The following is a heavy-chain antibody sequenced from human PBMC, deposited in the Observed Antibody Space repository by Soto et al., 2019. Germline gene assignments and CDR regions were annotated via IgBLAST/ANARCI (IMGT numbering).Heavy chain of an antibody. CDR3: ARDGNSSGWWTNWFDP. D-gene: IGHD6-19*01. CDR1: GGSISSYY. J-gene: IGHJ5*02. V-gene: IGHV4-59*01. Sequence: SETLSLTCTVSGGSISSYYWSWIRQPPGKGLEWIGYIYYSGSTNYIPSLKSRVTISVDTSKNQFSLKLSSVTAADTAVYYCARDGNSSGWWTNWFDPWGQGTLVTVSS. CDR2: IYYSGST.